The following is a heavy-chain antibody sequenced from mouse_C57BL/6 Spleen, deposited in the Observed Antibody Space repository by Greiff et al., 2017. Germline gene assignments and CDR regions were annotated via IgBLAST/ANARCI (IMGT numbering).Heavy chain of an antibody. V-gene: IGHV1-64*01. J-gene: IGHJ2*01. CDR3: ARKASTTVVATYYFDY. CDR1: GYTFTSYW. Sequence: VQLQQPGAELVKPGASVKLSCKASGYTFTSYWMHWVKQRPGQGLEWIGMIHPNSGSTNYNEKFKSKATLTVDKSSSTAYMQLSSLTSEDSAVYYCARKASTTVVATYYFDYWGQGTTLTVSS. CDR2: IHPNSGST. D-gene: IGHD1-1*01.